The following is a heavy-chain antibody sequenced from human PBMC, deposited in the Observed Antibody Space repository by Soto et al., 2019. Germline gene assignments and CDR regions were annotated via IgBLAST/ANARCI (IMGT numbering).Heavy chain of an antibody. D-gene: IGHD6-19*01. Sequence: GGSLRLSCATSGFTFSSYAMHWVRQAPGKGLEYVSAISSNGGSTYYADSVKGRFTISRDNSKNTLYLQMGSLRAEDMAVYYCARESSGWSNWYFDLWGRGTLVTVSS. CDR1: GFTFSSYA. V-gene: IGHV3-64*02. CDR2: ISSNGGST. J-gene: IGHJ2*01. CDR3: ARESSGWSNWYFDL.